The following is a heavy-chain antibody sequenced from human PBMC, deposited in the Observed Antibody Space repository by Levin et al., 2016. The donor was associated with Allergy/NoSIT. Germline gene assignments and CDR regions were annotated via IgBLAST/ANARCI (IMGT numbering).Heavy chain of an antibody. D-gene: IGHD3-22*01. Sequence: SETLSLTCTVSGGSISSYYWSWIRQPPGKGLEWIGYIYYSGSTNYNPSLKSRVTISVDTSKNQFSLKLSSVTAADTAVYYCAREQRKYYYDSSGSGAFDIWGQGTMVTVSS. CDR2: IYYSGST. CDR1: GGSISSYY. CDR3: AREQRKYYYDSSGSGAFDI. V-gene: IGHV4-59*01. J-gene: IGHJ3*02.